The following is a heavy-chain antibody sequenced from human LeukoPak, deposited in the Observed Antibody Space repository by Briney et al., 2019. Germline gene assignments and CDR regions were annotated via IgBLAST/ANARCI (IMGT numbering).Heavy chain of an antibody. J-gene: IGHJ6*03. CDR3: ARDGVCGGDCYLPYYMDV. CDR2: INPNSGGT. V-gene: IGHV1-2*06. CDR1: VYTFTGYY. D-gene: IGHD2-21*02. Sequence: ASVKVSCKASVYTFTGYYMHWVRQAPGQGLEWMGRINPNSGGTNYAQKFQGRVTMTRDTSISTAYMELSRLRSDDTAVYYCARDGVCGGDCYLPYYMDVWGKGTTVTVSS.